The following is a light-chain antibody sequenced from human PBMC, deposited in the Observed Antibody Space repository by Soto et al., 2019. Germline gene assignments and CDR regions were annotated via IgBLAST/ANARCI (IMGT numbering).Light chain of an antibody. CDR3: QQSYSMPLT. J-gene: IGKJ4*01. V-gene: IGKV1-39*01. CDR1: QGISSF. CDR2: GAS. Sequence: DIQMTQAPSSLSASVGDTVTITCRASQGISSFLNWYQQKPGKVPKLLIYGASSLQSWVPSRFSGSGSGTDFTLTISSLQPEDFATYYCQQSYSMPLTFGGGTKVDIK.